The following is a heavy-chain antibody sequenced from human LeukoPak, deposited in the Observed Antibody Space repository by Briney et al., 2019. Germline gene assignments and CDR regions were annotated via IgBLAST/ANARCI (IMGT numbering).Heavy chain of an antibody. D-gene: IGHD3-3*01. CDR3: ALTIFGVVIIRSGSYYMDV. CDR2: MNPNSGNT. J-gene: IGHJ6*03. V-gene: IGHV1-8*03. Sequence: ASVKVSCKASGYTFTSYDINWVRQATGQGLEWMGWMNPNSGNTGYAQKFQGRVTITRNTSISTAYMELSSLRSEDTAVYYCALTIFGVVIIRSGSYYMDVWGKGTTVTVSS. CDR1: GYTFTSYD.